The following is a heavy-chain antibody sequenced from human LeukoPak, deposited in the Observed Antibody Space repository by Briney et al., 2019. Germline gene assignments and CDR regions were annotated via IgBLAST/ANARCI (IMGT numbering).Heavy chain of an antibody. CDR3: AKDRAYGSGSYLDY. Sequence: PGGSLRLSCAASGFTFSSYEMNWVRQAPGKGLEWVSYISSSGSTIYYADSVKGRFTISRDNAKNSLYLQMNSLRAEDTAVYYCAKDRAYGSGSYLDYWGQGTLVTVSS. CDR2: ISSSGSTI. J-gene: IGHJ4*02. CDR1: GFTFSSYE. V-gene: IGHV3-48*03. D-gene: IGHD3-10*01.